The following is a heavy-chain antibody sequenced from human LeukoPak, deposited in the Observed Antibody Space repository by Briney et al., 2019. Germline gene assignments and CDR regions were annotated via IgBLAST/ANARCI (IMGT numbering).Heavy chain of an antibody. CDR1: GGSISSYY. CDR3: ARVSSYYDSSGYYYLGLFDY. D-gene: IGHD3-22*01. V-gene: IGHV4-59*01. CDR2: IYYSGST. J-gene: IGHJ4*02. Sequence: PSETLSLTCTVSGGSISSYYWSWIRQPPGKGLEWIGYIYYSGSTNYNPSLKSRVTISVDTSKNQFSLKLSSVTAADTAVYYCARVSSYYDSSGYYYLGLFDYCGQGTLVTVSS.